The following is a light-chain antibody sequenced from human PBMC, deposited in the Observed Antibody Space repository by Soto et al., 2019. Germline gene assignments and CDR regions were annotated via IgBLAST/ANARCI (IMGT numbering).Light chain of an antibody. J-gene: IGKJ1*01. V-gene: IGKV3-15*01. CDR3: QQYNDWPLT. Sequence: EILMTQSPVTLSVSPGERVTLSCRASQSVSDNLAWYQQKPGQAPSLLIYGAFTRATGVPARFSGAGSGTEFNLTNSSLQSEDFALYYCQQYNDWPLTFGQGNKVEI. CDR2: GAF. CDR1: QSVSDN.